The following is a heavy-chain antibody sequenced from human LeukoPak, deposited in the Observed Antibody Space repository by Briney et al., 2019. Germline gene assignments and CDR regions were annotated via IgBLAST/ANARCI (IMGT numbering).Heavy chain of an antibody. V-gene: IGHV4-34*01. J-gene: IGHJ6*02. CDR2: INHSGST. CDR1: GGSFSGYY. Sequence: PSETLSLTCAVYGGSFSGYYWSWIRQPPGKGLEWIGEINHSGSTNYSPSLKSRVTISVDTSKNQFSLKLSSVTAADTAVYYCARAGYDFWSGYYSYYYGMDVWGQGTMVTVSS. D-gene: IGHD3-3*01. CDR3: ARAGYDFWSGYYSYYYGMDV.